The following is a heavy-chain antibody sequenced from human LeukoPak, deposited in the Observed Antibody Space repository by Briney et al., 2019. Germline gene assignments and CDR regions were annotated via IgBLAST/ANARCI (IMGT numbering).Heavy chain of an antibody. J-gene: IGHJ5*02. CDR3: AKSSLFGGVIVPSTS. D-gene: IGHD3-16*02. CDR1: EFSVGSNY. Sequence: GGSLRLSCAASEFSVGSNYMTWVRQAPGKGLEWVSLIYSGGRTYYADSVKGRFTISRDNSKNTLYLQMNSLRAEDTAVYYCAKSSLFGGVIVPSTSWGQGTLVTVSS. CDR2: IYSGGRT. V-gene: IGHV3-66*01.